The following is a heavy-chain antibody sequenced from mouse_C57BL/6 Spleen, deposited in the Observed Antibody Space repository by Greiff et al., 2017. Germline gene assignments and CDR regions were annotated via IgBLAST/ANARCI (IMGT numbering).Heavy chain of an antibody. D-gene: IGHD2-3*01. J-gene: IGHJ1*03. Sequence: QVQLQQSGPGLVQPSQSLSITCTVSGFSLTSYGVHWVRQSPGKGLEWLGVIWSGGSTDYNAAFISRLSISKDNSKSQVFFKINSLQADDTAIYYCARMDGYYAYWYFDVWGTGTTVTVSS. V-gene: IGHV2-2*01. CDR2: IWSGGST. CDR1: GFSLTSYG. CDR3: ARMDGYYAYWYFDV.